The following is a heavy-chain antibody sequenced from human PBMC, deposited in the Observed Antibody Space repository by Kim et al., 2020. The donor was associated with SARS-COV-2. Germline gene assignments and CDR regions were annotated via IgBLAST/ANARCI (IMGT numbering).Heavy chain of an antibody. CDR2: ISSSGSTI. Sequence: GGSLRLSCAASGFTFSDYYMSWIRQAPGKGLEWVSYISSSGSTIYYADSVKGRFTISRDNAKNSLYLQMNSLRAEDTAVYYCARGLWVEMATTAIGYWGQGTLVTVSS. V-gene: IGHV3-11*01. CDR3: ARGLWVEMATTAIGY. D-gene: IGHD5-12*01. CDR1: GFTFSDYY. J-gene: IGHJ4*02.